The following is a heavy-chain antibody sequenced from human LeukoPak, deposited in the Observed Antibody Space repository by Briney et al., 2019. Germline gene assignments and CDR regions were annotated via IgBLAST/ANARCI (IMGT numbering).Heavy chain of an antibody. D-gene: IGHD2-15*01. Sequence: GGSLRLSCAASGFTFSSYAMHWVRQAPGKGLEWVAVIPYDGSNKYYADSVKGRFTISRDNSKNTLYLQMNSLRAEDTAVYYCARDWCSGGGCDSVFDCGGQGSLVTVS. CDR3: ARDWCSGGGCDSVFDC. V-gene: IGHV3-30*04. CDR1: GFTFSSYA. CDR2: IPYDGSNK. J-gene: IGHJ4*02.